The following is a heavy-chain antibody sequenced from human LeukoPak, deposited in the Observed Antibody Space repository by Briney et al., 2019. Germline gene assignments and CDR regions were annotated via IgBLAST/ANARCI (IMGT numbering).Heavy chain of an antibody. CDR1: GFTFSSYA. D-gene: IGHD6-19*01. J-gene: IGHJ4*02. CDR2: ISYDGSNK. V-gene: IGHV3-30-3*01. Sequence: GGSLRLSCAASGFTFSSYAMHWVRQAPGKGMEWVAVISYDGSNKYYADSVKGRFTISRDNSKNTLYLQMNSLRAEDTAVYYCARDPDTDSSGWVDYWGQGTLVTVSS. CDR3: ARDPDTDSSGWVDY.